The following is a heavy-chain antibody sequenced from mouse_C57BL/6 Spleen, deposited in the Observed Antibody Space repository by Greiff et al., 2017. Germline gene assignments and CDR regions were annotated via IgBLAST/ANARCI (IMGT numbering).Heavy chain of an antibody. Sequence: EVKLMESGPELVKPGASVKMSCKASGYTFTNYNMHWVKQSHGKSLEWIGYINPNNGGTSYNQKFKGKATLTVNKSSSTAYMELRSLTSEDSAVYYCGYYYDYDVRYFDVWCTGTTVTVSS. CDR1: GYTFTNYN. V-gene: IGHV1-22*01. D-gene: IGHD2-4*01. CDR2: INPNNGGT. CDR3: GYYYDYDVRYFDV. J-gene: IGHJ1*03.